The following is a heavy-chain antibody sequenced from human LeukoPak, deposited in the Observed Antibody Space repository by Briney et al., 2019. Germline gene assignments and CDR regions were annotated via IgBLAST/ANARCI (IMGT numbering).Heavy chain of an antibody. CDR2: INPNSGGT. D-gene: IGHD3-22*01. J-gene: IGHJ4*02. Sequence: ASVKVSCKASGYTFTGYYMHWVRQAPGQGPEWMGWINPNSGGTNYAQKFQGRVTMTRDTSISTAYMELSRLRSDDTAVYYCAREYYDSSGYFTSVDYWGQGTLVTVSS. CDR1: GYTFTGYY. V-gene: IGHV1-2*02. CDR3: AREYYDSSGYFTSVDY.